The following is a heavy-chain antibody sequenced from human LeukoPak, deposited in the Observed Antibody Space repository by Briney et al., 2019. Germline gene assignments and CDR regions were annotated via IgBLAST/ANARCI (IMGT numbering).Heavy chain of an antibody. Sequence: ASVTVSCMVSGGTFSSYAINWVRQAPGHGLEWMGWVIPFFGTSNYAQKFQGRVTMTADESTSTAYMELSSLRSEDTAVYYCARIVFNVNYLAEFFHHWGQGTLVTVSS. V-gene: IGHV1-69*13. J-gene: IGHJ1*01. D-gene: IGHD1-7*01. CDR2: VIPFFGTS. CDR1: GGTFSSYA. CDR3: ARIVFNVNYLAEFFHH.